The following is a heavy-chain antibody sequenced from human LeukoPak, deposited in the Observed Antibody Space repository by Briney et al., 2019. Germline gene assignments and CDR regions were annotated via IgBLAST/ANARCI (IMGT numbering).Heavy chain of an antibody. CDR2: INPNSGGT. V-gene: IGHV1-2*02. CDR3: ARSLNSGFDYYFDS. D-gene: IGHD5-12*01. CDR1: GYTFTAYY. J-gene: IGHJ4*02. Sequence: ASVKVSCKASGYTFTAYYMHWVRQAPGQGLEWIGWINPNSGGTKYAQKFQGRVTMTRDTSITTAYMELSRLSSDDTAIYYCARSLNSGFDYYFDSWGQGNLVTVSS.